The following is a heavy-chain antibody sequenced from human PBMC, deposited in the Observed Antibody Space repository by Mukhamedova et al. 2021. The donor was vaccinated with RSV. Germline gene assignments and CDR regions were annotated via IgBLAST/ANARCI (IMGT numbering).Heavy chain of an antibody. CDR2: ISSSGSTI. CDR3: ARESCSGGSCYRPGPEGVDY. Sequence: GPEWVSYISSSGSTIYYADSVKGRFTISRDNAKNSLYLQMNSLRAEDTAVYYCARESCSGGSCYRPGPEGVDYWGQGTLVTVSS. J-gene: IGHJ4*02. V-gene: IGHV3-48*03. D-gene: IGHD2-15*01.